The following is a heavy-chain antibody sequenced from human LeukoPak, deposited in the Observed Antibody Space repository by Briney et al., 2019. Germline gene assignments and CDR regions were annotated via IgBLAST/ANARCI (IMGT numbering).Heavy chain of an antibody. J-gene: IGHJ4*02. D-gene: IGHD4-23*01. CDR3: ARDQPVVTSQFDY. V-gene: IGHV3-30*04. CDR2: ISYDGSNK. Sequence: GRSLRLSCAASGFTFSSYAMHWVRQAPGKGLGWVAVISYDGSNKYYADSVKGRFTISRDNSKNTLYLQMNSLRAEDTAVYYCARDQPVVTSQFDYWGQGTLVTVSS. CDR1: GFTFSSYA.